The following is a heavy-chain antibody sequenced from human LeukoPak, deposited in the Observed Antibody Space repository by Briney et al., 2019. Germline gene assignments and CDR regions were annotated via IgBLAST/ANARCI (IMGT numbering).Heavy chain of an antibody. V-gene: IGHV3-74*01. J-gene: IGHJ4*02. CDR3: ARGRYGSGSYPFDY. Sequence: GGSLRLSCAASGFTFSSYWMHWVRQAPGKGLVWVSRINSDGSSTIYADSVKGRFTISRDNAKNTLYLQMNSLRAEDTAVYYCARGRYGSGSYPFDYWGQGTLVTVSS. CDR1: GFTFSSYW. D-gene: IGHD3-10*01. CDR2: INSDGSST.